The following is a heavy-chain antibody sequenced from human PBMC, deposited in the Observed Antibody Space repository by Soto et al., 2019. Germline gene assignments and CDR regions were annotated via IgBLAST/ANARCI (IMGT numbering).Heavy chain of an antibody. CDR3: ARVFGYSSSSEVDY. J-gene: IGHJ4*02. V-gene: IGHV4-31*03. D-gene: IGHD6-6*01. Sequence: SETLSLTCTVSGGSISSGGYYWSWIRQHPGKGLEWIGYIYYSGSTYYNPSLKSRVTILVDTSKNQFSLKLSSVTAADTAVYYCARVFGYSSSSEVDYWGQGTLVTVSS. CDR2: IYYSGST. CDR1: GGSISSGGYY.